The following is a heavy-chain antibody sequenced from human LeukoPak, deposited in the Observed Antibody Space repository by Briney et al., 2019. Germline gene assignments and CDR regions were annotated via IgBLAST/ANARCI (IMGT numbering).Heavy chain of an antibody. CDR1: GASINSSNHF. CDR2: IFDNGTI. V-gene: IGHV4-39*01. J-gene: IGHJ4*02. Sequence: SETLSLACAVSGASINSSNHFWGWIRQPPGKALEWIGTIFDNGTIYYRQSLKTRVTISVDTSKNQFSLNLRSLTAADTAVYYCAYTGSYDLFEFRGQGTLVTVSS. D-gene: IGHD1-26*01. CDR3: AYTGSYDLFEF.